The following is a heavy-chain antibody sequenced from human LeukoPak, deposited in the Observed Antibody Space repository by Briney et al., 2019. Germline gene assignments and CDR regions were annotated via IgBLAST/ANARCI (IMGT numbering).Heavy chain of an antibody. CDR2: ISGGIT. CDR1: GFTFSTYA. CDR3: AKEYCSSTTCYGCFDY. Sequence: GGSLRLSCAASGFTFSTYALSCVRQAPGKGLEWVSAISGGITYYADSVKGRFTISRDNSKNTLYLQMNSLRAEDTAVYYCAKEYCSSTTCYGCFDYWGQGTLVTVSS. V-gene: IGHV3-23*01. D-gene: IGHD2-2*01. J-gene: IGHJ4*02.